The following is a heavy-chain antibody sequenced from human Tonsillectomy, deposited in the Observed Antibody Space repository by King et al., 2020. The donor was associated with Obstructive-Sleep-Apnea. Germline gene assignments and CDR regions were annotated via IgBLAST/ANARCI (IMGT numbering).Heavy chain of an antibody. CDR3: ARELKNGEGSQYAFDI. J-gene: IGHJ3*02. CDR1: GFTFSGYN. Sequence: VQLVESGGGLVKPGESLRLSCAASGFTFSGYNMNWVRQAPGKGLEWVSSISSSSSYLYYADSLKGRFTISRDNAKNSLYLQMDSLRPEDTAVYYCARELKNGEGSQYAFDIWGQGTMVTVSS. CDR2: ISSSSSYL. V-gene: IGHV3-21*01. D-gene: IGHD2-2*01.